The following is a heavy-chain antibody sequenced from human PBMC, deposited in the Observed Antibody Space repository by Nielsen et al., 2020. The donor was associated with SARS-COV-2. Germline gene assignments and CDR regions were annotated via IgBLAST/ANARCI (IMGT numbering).Heavy chain of an antibody. Sequence: SETLSLTCTVSGGSIINSNSYWGWIRQPPGKGLEWVGSIYYSGETYYNPSLQSRVTISVDTSKNHFSLELSSVTAADTAVYYCARGNTIFGVVSYGMDVWGQETTVTVSS. V-gene: IGHV4-39*02. CDR3: ARGNTIFGVVSYGMDV. J-gene: IGHJ6*02. CDR2: IYYSGET. D-gene: IGHD3-3*01. CDR1: GGSIINSNSY.